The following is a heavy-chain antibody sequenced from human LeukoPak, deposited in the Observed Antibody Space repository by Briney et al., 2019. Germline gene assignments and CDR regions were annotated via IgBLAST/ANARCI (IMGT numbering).Heavy chain of an antibody. V-gene: IGHV4-59*08. D-gene: IGHD1-26*01. Sequence: SETLSLTCTVSGGSISGYYWSWIRQPPGKGLEWIGYIYYSGSTNYNPSLKSRVTISVDTSKNQFSLKLSSVTAADTAVYYCARPIISGSYHDAFDIWGQGTMVTVSS. J-gene: IGHJ3*02. CDR1: GGSISGYY. CDR3: ARPIISGSYHDAFDI. CDR2: IYYSGST.